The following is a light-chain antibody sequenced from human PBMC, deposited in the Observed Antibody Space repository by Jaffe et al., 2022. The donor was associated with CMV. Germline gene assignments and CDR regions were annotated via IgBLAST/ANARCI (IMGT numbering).Light chain of an antibody. J-gene: IGKJ2*01. V-gene: IGKV1-33*01. CDR1: QDISNY. Sequence: DIQMTQSPSSLSASVGDRVTITCQASQDISNYLNWYQQKPGKAPKLLIYDASTLETGVPSRFSGSGSGTDFTFTISSLQPEDFATYYCQQYDNLLVTFGQGTKLEIK. CDR2: DAS. CDR3: QQYDNLLVT.